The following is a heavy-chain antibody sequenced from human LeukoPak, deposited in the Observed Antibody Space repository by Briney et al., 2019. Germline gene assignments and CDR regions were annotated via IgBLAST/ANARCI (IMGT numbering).Heavy chain of an antibody. J-gene: IGHJ4*02. Sequence: ASVKVSCKASGYTFISYYLHWVRQAPGQGLEWMGIINPSGGSTSYAQKFQGRVAITADESTSTAYMELSSLRSEDTAVYYCARPRYYGSGISSYYFDYWGQGTLVTVSS. CDR1: GYTFISYY. CDR2: INPSGGST. CDR3: ARPRYYGSGISSYYFDY. V-gene: IGHV1-46*01. D-gene: IGHD3-10*01.